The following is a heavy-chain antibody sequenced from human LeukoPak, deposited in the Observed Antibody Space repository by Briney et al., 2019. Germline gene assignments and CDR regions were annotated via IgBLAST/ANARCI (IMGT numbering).Heavy chain of an antibody. CDR3: ARDFTSGVVGPNWFDP. CDR2: INPSGGST. CDR1: GYTFTSYY. D-gene: IGHD2-2*01. Sequence: GASVKVSCKASGYTFTSYYMHWVRQAPGQGLEWMGIINPSGGSTSYAQKFQGRVTMTTDTSTSTAYMELRSLRSDDTAVYYCARDFTSGVVGPNWFDPWGQGTLVTVSS. J-gene: IGHJ5*02. V-gene: IGHV1-46*01.